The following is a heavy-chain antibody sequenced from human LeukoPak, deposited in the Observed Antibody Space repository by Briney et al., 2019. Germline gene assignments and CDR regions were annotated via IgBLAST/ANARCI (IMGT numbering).Heavy chain of an antibody. D-gene: IGHD4-17*01. J-gene: IGHJ4*02. Sequence: SETLSLTCTVSGGSISSYYWSWIRQPPGKRPEWIGYIYYSGSTNYNPSLKSRVTISRDTSRNQFSLKMSSVTTADTAVYFCARAGEITVTGDHWGQGTLVTVSP. CDR1: GGSISSYY. CDR3: ARAGEITVTGDH. CDR2: IYYSGST. V-gene: IGHV4-59*01.